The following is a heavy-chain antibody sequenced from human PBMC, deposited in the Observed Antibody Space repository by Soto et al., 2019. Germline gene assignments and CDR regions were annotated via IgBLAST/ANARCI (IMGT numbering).Heavy chain of an antibody. CDR3: ARHAGYCSSTSCYAHNWFDP. J-gene: IGHJ5*02. Sequence: PSETLSLTCTVSGGSISSYYWSWIRQPPGKGLEWIGYIYYSGSTNYNPSLKSRVTISVDTSKNQFSLKLSSVTAADTAVYYCARHAGYCSSTSCYAHNWFDPWGQGTLVTVSS. D-gene: IGHD2-2*01. V-gene: IGHV4-59*08. CDR2: IYYSGST. CDR1: GGSISSYY.